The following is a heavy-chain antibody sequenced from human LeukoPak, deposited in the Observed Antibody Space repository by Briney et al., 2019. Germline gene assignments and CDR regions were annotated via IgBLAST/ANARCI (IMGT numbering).Heavy chain of an antibody. Sequence: SETLSLTCNVSGGSIRSYYWSWIRQPPGKGLEWIGYIYYSGSTIYNPSLERRVTISVDTSKNHFSLRLNSVTAADTAVYYCARAVGDSGHGRYFDYWGQGTLVTVSS. V-gene: IGHV4-59*01. CDR1: GGSIRSYY. CDR2: IYYSGST. J-gene: IGHJ4*02. CDR3: ARAVGDSGHGRYFDY. D-gene: IGHD5-12*01.